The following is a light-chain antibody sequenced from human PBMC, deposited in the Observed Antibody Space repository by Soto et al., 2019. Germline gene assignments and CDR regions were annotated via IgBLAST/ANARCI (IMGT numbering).Light chain of an antibody. Sequence: DIQMTQSPSTLSASVGDRVTITCRASQNVSRGLAWYQQKPGTAPKLLIYRASSLECGVPSRFSGSGSGTEFTLTISSLQPDDFATYYCQQHNTYSRTCGQGTKVDIK. CDR3: QQHNTYSRT. J-gene: IGKJ1*01. V-gene: IGKV1-5*03. CDR1: QNVSRG. CDR2: RAS.